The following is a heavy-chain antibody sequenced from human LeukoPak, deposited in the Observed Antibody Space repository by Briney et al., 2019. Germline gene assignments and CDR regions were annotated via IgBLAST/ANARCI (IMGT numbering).Heavy chain of an antibody. CDR1: GFTSSSYA. Sequence: PGGSLRLSCAASGFTSSSYAMSWVRQAPGKGLEWVSAISGSGGSTYYADSVKGRFTISRDNSKNTLYLQMNSLRAEDTAVYYCAKDHGYCSSTSCTSSGGFDPWGQGTLVTVSS. J-gene: IGHJ5*02. CDR2: ISGSGGST. V-gene: IGHV3-23*01. CDR3: AKDHGYCSSTSCTSSGGFDP. D-gene: IGHD2-2*01.